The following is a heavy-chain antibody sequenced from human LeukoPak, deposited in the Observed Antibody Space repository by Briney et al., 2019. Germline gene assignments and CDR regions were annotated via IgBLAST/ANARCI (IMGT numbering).Heavy chain of an antibody. CDR3: ARDGGYDFWSGYYQDY. V-gene: IGHV3-30-3*01. Sequence: PGGSLRLSCATSGFTFSRYAMHWARQAPGKGLEWVALISYDANIGSNKYYADSVKGRFTISRDNSKNTLYLQMNSLRAEDTAVYYCARDGGYDFWSGYYQDYWGRGTLVTVSS. D-gene: IGHD3-3*01. J-gene: IGHJ4*02. CDR1: GFTFSRYA. CDR2: ISYDANIGSNK.